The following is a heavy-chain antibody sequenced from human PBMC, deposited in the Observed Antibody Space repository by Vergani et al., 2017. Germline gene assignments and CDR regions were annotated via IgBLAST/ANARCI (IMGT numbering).Heavy chain of an antibody. Sequence: EVQLVESGGGLVKPGGSLRVSCAASGLTFGLAWMSGVRQAPGKGLGWVGRVKSKSDGGIIDYAAPVKGRFTISREDSRNMLYLQMNSLIAEDTAVYFCAAGVWFGDGDIWGRGTMVTVSS. V-gene: IGHV3-15*01. CDR1: GLTFGLAW. D-gene: IGHD3-10*01. CDR2: VKSKSDGGII. J-gene: IGHJ3*02. CDR3: AAGVWFGDGDI.